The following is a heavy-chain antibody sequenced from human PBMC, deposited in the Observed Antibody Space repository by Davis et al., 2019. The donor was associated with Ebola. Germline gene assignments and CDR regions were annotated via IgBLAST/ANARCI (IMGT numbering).Heavy chain of an antibody. CDR1: GFTFRSYE. D-gene: IGHD3-16*02. CDR3: ARDLVTYDYIWGSYRHFDY. V-gene: IGHV3-48*03. Sequence: PGGSLRLSCAASGFTFRSYEMNWVRQAPGKGLEWVSYISSIGSTIYYADSVKGRFTISRDNAKNSLYLQMNSLRAEETAVYYCARDLVTYDYIWGSYRHFDYWGQGTLVTVSS. J-gene: IGHJ4*02. CDR2: ISSIGSTI.